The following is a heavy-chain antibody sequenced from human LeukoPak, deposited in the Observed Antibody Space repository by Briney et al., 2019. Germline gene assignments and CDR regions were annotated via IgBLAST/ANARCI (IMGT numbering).Heavy chain of an antibody. CDR2: VSPDSGDT. CDR3: TRGRAAGD. V-gene: IGHV1-8*01. J-gene: IGHJ4*02. CDR1: GYTFTNND. Sequence: GASVKVSCKASGYTFTNNDINWVRQATGQGIEWMGWVSPDSGDTGYAPNFRGRGTMTTDTSINTAYMELTSLTSEDTAIYYCTRGRAAGDWGQGTLVTVSS. D-gene: IGHD6-19*01.